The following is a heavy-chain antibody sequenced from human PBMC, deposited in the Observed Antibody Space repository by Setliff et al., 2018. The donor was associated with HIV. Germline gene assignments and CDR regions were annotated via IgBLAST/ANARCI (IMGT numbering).Heavy chain of an antibody. CDR1: EFTFSSYE. CDR2: ISRSGSTI. D-gene: IGHD5-12*01. J-gene: IGHJ4*02. Sequence: GGSLRLSCAASEFTFSSYEMNWVRQAPGKGLEWVSYISRSGSTIFYADSVEGRFTISRDNAKNSLSLQMNSLRAEDTAVYYCATSWRDGYPGDYWGQGTLVTVSS. CDR3: ATSWRDGYPGDY. V-gene: IGHV3-48*03.